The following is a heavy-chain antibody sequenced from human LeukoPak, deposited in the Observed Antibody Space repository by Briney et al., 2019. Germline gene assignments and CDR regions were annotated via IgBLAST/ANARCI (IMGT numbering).Heavy chain of an antibody. V-gene: IGHV1-18*01. Sequence: ASEKLSCKASGYTFTSYGISWVRQAPGQGLEWMGWISAYNGNTNYAQKLQGRVTMTTDTSTSTAYMELRSLRSDDTAVYYCARVYRRYCSSTSCYTHYYYYMDVWGKGTTVTVSS. CDR1: GYTFTSYG. D-gene: IGHD2-2*02. J-gene: IGHJ6*03. CDR2: ISAYNGNT. CDR3: ARVYRRYCSSTSCYTHYYYYMDV.